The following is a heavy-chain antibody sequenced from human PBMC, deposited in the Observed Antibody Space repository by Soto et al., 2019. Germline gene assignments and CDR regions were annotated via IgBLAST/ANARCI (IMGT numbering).Heavy chain of an antibody. CDR2: INHSGST. CDR1: GGYFSGYY. V-gene: IGHV4-34*01. D-gene: IGHD3-9*01. J-gene: IGHJ5*02. CDR3: ARGYYDILTGYYQVSLVWFDP. Sequence: SEPLSLTCAVYGGYFSGYYWSWIRQPPGKGLEWIGEINHSGSTNYNPSLKSRVTISVDTSKNQFSLKLSSVTAADTAVYYCARGYYDILTGYYQVSLVWFDPWGQGTLVTVSS.